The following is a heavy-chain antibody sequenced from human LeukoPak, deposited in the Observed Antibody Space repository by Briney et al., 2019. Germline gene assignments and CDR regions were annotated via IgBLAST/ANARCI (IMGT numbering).Heavy chain of an antibody. J-gene: IGHJ4*02. CDR2: IYHSGNP. V-gene: IGHV4-31*03. CDR1: GGSISSGGYY. D-gene: IGHD5-18*01. CDR3: ARSGREQLWLAVDN. Sequence: SEALSLTCNVSGGSISSGGYYWSWIRHHAGEGLEWIGYIYHSGNPYYNPSLKSRVSISVDTSKNQISLKLSPVTAADTAVYYCARSGREQLWLAVDNWGQGTLVTVSS.